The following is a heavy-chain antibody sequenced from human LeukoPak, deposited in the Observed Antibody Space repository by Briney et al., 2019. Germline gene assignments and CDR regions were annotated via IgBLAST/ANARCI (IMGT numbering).Heavy chain of an antibody. CDR1: GFTFSSYA. Sequence: PGGSLRLSCAASGFTFSSYAMSWVRQAPGKGLEWVSAISGSGGSTYYADSVKGRFTISRDNSKNTLYLQMNSLRAEDTAVYYCAREGVPAESYYYGMDVWGQGTTVTVSS. CDR3: AREGVPAESYYYGMDV. CDR2: ISGSGGST. D-gene: IGHD2-2*01. V-gene: IGHV3-23*01. J-gene: IGHJ6*02.